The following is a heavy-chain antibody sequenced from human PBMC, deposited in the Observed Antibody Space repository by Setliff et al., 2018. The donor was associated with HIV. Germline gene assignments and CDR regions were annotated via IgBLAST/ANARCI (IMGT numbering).Heavy chain of an antibody. D-gene: IGHD3-16*02. CDR3: ARGVITFGGLIGPLPS. J-gene: IGHJ5*02. Sequence: SETLSLTCTVSGGSISTYYWSWIRQPPGKGLEWIGSIYFTGSSDNNPSLKSRVTLSVDTSKHQFSLKLSSVTAADTAVYYCARGVITFGGLIGPLPSWGQGTLVTVSS. V-gene: IGHV4-59*01. CDR1: GGSISTYY. CDR2: IYFTGSS.